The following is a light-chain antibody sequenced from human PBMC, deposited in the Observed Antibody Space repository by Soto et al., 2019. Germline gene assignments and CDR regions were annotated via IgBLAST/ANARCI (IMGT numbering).Light chain of an antibody. CDR3: QQYHKWPPIT. Sequence: VMTQSPGTLSVSLGESATLSCRASQSVDGYLAWYQQKPGQAPRLLIYGASTRATGATARFRGGGSGTEFTLTISSLQSEDSAVYYCQQYHKWPPITFGQGTRLEIK. V-gene: IGKV3-15*01. J-gene: IGKJ5*01. CDR2: GAS. CDR1: QSVDGY.